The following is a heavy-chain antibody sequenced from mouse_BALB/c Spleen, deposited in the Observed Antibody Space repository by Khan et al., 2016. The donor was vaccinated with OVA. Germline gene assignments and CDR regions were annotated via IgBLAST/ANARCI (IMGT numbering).Heavy chain of an antibody. CDR1: GFSLSRYD. J-gene: IGHJ4*01. CDR2: IWGGGGK. V-gene: IGHV2-6-4*01. D-gene: IGHD2-14*01. Sequence: QVQLKQSGPGLVAPSQSLSITCTVSGFSLSRYDIHWVRQPPGKGLEWLGVIWGGGGKACNSPLKIRLSISKDNSKGQVFLKMNSLQADDRAMYDCTRAYYRYDGYYAMDYWGQGTSVTVSS. CDR3: TRAYYRYDGYYAMDY.